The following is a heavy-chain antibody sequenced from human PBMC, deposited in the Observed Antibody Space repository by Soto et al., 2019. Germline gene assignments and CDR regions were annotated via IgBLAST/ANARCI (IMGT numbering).Heavy chain of an antibody. CDR3: AKDGWMVLFKYYFDS. CDR1: GFTFSSYG. CDR2: ISYDGSNK. V-gene: IGHV3-30*18. D-gene: IGHD6-19*01. Sequence: PGGSLRLSCAASGFTFSSYGMHWVRQAPGKGLEWVAVISYDGSNKYYADSVKGRFTISRDNSKNTLYLQMNRLRAEDTAMYYCAKDGWMVLFKYYFDSWGQGTLVTVSS. J-gene: IGHJ4*02.